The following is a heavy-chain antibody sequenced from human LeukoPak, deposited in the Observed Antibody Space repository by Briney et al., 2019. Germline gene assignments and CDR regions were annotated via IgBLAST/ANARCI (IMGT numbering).Heavy chain of an antibody. CDR3: ERDPSEYEWQRGWYRDF. J-gene: IGHJ4*02. CDR1: GFSFSSYG. Sequence: GSLRLSCAASGFSFSSYGMSWFRQAPGKGREWVSTINNLADETHYADFVRGRFFISRDNSNSRLTLHMNNLRVEDTAVYYCERDPSEYEWQRGWYRDFWGQGSQVTVSS. CDR2: INNLADET. V-gene: IGHV3-23*01. D-gene: IGHD6-19*01.